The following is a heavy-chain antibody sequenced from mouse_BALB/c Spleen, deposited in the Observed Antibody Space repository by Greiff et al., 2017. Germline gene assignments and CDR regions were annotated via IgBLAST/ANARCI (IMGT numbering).Heavy chain of an antibody. J-gene: IGHJ1*01. V-gene: IGHV1S22*01. CDR3: TRSWIGYFDV. CDR2: IYPGSGST. CDR1: GYTFTSYW. Sequence: LQQPGSELVRPGASVKLSCKASGYTFTSYWMHWVKQRPGQGLEWIGNIYPGSGSTNYDEKFKSKATLTVDTSSSTAYMQLSSLTSEDSAVYYCTRSWIGYFDVWGAGTTVTVSS.